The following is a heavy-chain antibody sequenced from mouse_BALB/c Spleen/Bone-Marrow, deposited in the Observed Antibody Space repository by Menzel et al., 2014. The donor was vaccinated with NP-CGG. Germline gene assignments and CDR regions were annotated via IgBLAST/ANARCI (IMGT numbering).Heavy chain of an antibody. CDR2: ISGGGSYT. V-gene: IGHV5-9-2*01. Sequence: VQLKDSGGGLVKSGGSLKLSCAAPGFTFNSYGMSWVRQTPEKRLEWVATISGGGSYTFYPDSVKGRFTISRDNAKNNLYLQLSSLRSEDTALYYCARHAYYDQTEVSFVYWGQGTLVTVSA. CDR1: GFTFNSYG. D-gene: IGHD2-4*01. J-gene: IGHJ3*01. CDR3: ARHAYYDQTEVSFVY.